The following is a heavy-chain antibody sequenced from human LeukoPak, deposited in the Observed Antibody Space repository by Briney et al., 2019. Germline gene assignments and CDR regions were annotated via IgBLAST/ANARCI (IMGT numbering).Heavy chain of an antibody. V-gene: IGHV3-33*01. CDR3: VRDAQRGFDYSNSLQY. CDR1: RFIFNHYA. CDR2: IWSDGTNR. D-gene: IGHD4-11*01. J-gene: IGHJ4*02. Sequence: GGSLSLSCEASRFIFNHYALHWVRQAPHKGLEWVAVIWSDGTNRYYADSVKGRFSIFRDDSQKRVFLQMNSLRAEDTAVYYCVRDAQRGFDYSNSLQYWGQGALVTVSS.